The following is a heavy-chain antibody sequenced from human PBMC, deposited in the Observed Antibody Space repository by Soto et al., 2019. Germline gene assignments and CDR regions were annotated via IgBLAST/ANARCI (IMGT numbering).Heavy chain of an antibody. Sequence: QVQLVQSGAEVKKPGSSVKVSCKASGGTFSSYTISWVRQAPGQGLEWMGRIIPILGIANYAQKFQGRVTITADKSTSTAYMELSSLRSEDTAVYYCARDGGDCSSTSCYIGYYYYMDVCGKGTTVTVSS. CDR1: GGTFSSYT. V-gene: IGHV1-69*08. J-gene: IGHJ6*03. CDR3: ARDGGDCSSTSCYIGYYYYMDV. CDR2: IIPILGIA. D-gene: IGHD2-2*02.